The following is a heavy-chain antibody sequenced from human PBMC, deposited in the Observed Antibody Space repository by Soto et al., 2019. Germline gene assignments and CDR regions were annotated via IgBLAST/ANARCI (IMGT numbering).Heavy chain of an antibody. CDR2: ISGSGGST. CDR1: GFTFSSYA. Sequence: GGSLRLSCAASGFTFSSYAMSWVRQAPGKGLEWVSAISGSGGSTYYADSVKGRFTISRDNSKNTLYLQMNSLRAEDTAVYYCAKGGYYDSSGYYDFDYWGQGTLVTVS. V-gene: IGHV3-23*01. CDR3: AKGGYYDSSGYYDFDY. D-gene: IGHD3-22*01. J-gene: IGHJ4*02.